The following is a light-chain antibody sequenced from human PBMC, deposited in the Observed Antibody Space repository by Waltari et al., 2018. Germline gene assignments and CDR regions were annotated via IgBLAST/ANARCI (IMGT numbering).Light chain of an antibody. J-gene: IGLJ3*02. Sequence: QSLLTQPPSLSGAPGQRVPISRPGDSSTIGAGYAVNWYQQFPGTAPRLLMSRNTDRPAGVPERFSGSKSGTSASLAITGLQAEDEAAYYCQSYDSRLTAWVFGGGTKVTVL. CDR3: QSYDSRLTAWV. V-gene: IGLV1-40*01. CDR2: RNT. CDR1: SSTIGAGYA.